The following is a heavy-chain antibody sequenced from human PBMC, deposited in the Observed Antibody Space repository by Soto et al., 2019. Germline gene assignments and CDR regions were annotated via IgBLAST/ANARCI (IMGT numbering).Heavy chain of an antibody. D-gene: IGHD6-13*01. CDR2: IIPIFGTA. J-gene: IGHJ4*02. CDR1: GGTLHTYS. V-gene: IGHV1-69*06. CDR3: ARGAGYSSSWYIDY. Sequence: PGEGSRLGSGGTLHTYSNHLLLQGPGQGLEWMGGIIPIFGTANYAQKFQGRVTITADKSTSTAYMELSSLRSEDTAVYYCARGAGYSSSWYIDYWGQGTLVTVSS.